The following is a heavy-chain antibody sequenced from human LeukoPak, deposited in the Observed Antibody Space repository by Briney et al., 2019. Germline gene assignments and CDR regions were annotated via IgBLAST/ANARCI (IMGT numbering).Heavy chain of an antibody. CDR3: ARGYCGGDCYHNWFDP. CDR1: GYTFTSYG. CDR2: INPSGGST. V-gene: IGHV1-46*01. D-gene: IGHD2-21*02. Sequence: ASVKVSCKASGYTFTSYGISWVRQAPGQGLEWMGIINPSGGSTSYAQKFQGRVTMTRDMSTSTVYMELSSLRSEDTAVYYCARGYCGGDCYHNWFDPWGQGTLVTVSS. J-gene: IGHJ5*02.